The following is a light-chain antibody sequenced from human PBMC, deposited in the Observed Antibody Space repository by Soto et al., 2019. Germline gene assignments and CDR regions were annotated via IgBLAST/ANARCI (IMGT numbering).Light chain of an antibody. V-gene: IGKV3-15*01. J-gene: IGKJ4*01. CDR1: QSVSSN. Sequence: EIVMTQSPATLSVSPGERVSLSCRASQSVSSNLAWYQQKPGQAPRLLIYGASTRATGIPARFSGSGSGTKFTLIISSLQSEDFAIYYCQQYNKWPLTFGGGTKVEIK. CDR2: GAS. CDR3: QQYNKWPLT.